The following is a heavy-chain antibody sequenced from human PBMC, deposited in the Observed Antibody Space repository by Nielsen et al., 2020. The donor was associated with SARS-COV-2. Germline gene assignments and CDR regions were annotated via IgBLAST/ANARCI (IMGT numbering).Heavy chain of an antibody. J-gene: IGHJ4*02. D-gene: IGHD3-3*01. Sequence: GGSLRLSCEVAGHFSWYSFNWVRQAPGQGPEWISYISSSGSDISYARSVKGRFTISRDNAGNSLFLHMDSLRDEDTAVYYCVRGREWAFDLWGQGTLVTVSS. CDR1: GHFSWYS. V-gene: IGHV3-48*02. CDR2: ISSSGSDI. CDR3: VRGREWAFDL.